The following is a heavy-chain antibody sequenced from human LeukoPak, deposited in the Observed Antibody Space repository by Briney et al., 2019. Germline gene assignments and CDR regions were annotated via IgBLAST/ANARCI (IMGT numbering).Heavy chain of an antibody. CDR3: ARDGGYCSSTSCLPTDY. J-gene: IGHJ4*02. CDR2: ISSSSSTI. Sequence: GGSLRLSCAASGFTFSSYSMNWVRQAPGKGLEWVSYISSSSSTIYYADSVKGRFTISRDNAKNSLYLQMNSLRAEDTAVYYCARDGGYCSSTSCLPTDYWGQGTLVTVSS. D-gene: IGHD2-2*01. CDR1: GFTFSSYS. V-gene: IGHV3-48*04.